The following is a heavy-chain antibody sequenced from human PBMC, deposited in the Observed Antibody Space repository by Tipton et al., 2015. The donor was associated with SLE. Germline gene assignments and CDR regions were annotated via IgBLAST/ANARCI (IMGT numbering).Heavy chain of an antibody. CDR2: IASNGFA. V-gene: IGHV4-61*02. D-gene: IGHD3-22*01. J-gene: IGHJ5*02. Sequence: PGLVKPSETLSLSCTVSGGSISSSSYYWGWIRQPAGKGLEWIGRIASNGFANYNRSLESRVTFSIDTSKNQFSLRLTSVTASDTAVYFCARHRSGEDWFDPWGLGTPVTVSS. CDR1: GGSISSSSYY. CDR3: ARHRSGEDWFDP.